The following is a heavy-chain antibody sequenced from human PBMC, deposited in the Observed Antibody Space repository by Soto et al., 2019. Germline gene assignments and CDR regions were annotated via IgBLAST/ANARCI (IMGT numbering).Heavy chain of an antibody. CDR2: IIPIFGTA. CDR1: GGTFSSYA. J-gene: IGHJ4*02. CDR3: ARTFGGYSYGYFDY. Sequence: GASVKVSCKASGGTFSSYAISCVRQAPGQGLEWMGGIIPIFGTANYAQKFQGRVTITADESTSTAYMELSSLRSEDTAVYYCARTFGGYSYGYFDYWGQGTLVTVSS. D-gene: IGHD5-18*01. V-gene: IGHV1-69*13.